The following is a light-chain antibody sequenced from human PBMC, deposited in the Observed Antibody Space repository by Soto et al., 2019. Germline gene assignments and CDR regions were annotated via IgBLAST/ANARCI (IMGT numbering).Light chain of an antibody. Sequence: EIVLTHSPGTLSLSPGERATLSCRASQSVSTTYLAWYQQKPGQAPRLLIYGASSRATGIPDRFSGSGSGTDFTLTISRLEPEDFAVYYCQQYSSSPPITFGGGTKVDIK. V-gene: IGKV3-20*01. CDR3: QQYSSSPPIT. CDR2: GAS. CDR1: QSVSTTY. J-gene: IGKJ4*01.